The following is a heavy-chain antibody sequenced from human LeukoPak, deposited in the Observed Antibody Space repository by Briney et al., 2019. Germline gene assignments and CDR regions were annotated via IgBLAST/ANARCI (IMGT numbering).Heavy chain of an antibody. CDR1: GYSISSGYY. D-gene: IGHD3-9*01. CDR2: IYHSGST. Sequence: SETLSLTCTVSGYSISSGYYWGWIRQPPGKGLEWIGSIYHSGSTYYNPSLKSRVTISVDTSKNQFSLKLSSVTAADTAVYYCAGQYFDWLRSPMFDPWGQGTLVTVPS. V-gene: IGHV4-38-2*02. CDR3: AGQYFDWLRSPMFDP. J-gene: IGHJ5*02.